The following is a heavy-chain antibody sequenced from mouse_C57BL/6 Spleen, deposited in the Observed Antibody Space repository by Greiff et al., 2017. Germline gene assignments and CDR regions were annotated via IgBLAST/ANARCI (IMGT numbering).Heavy chain of an antibody. D-gene: IGHD1-1*01. J-gene: IGHJ4*01. CDR2: IDPSDSET. CDR3: ARHYYGSSVYAMDY. CDR1: GYTFTSYW. V-gene: IGHV1-52*01. Sequence: QVQLQQPGAELVRPGSSVKLSCKASGYTFTSYWMHWVKQRPIQGLEWIGNIDPSDSETNYNQKFKDKATLTVDKSSSTAYMQLSSLTSEDSAVYYCARHYYGSSVYAMDYWGQGTSVTVSS.